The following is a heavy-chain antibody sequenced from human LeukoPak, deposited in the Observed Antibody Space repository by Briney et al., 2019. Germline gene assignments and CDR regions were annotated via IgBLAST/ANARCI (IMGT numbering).Heavy chain of an antibody. V-gene: IGHV4-59*01. D-gene: IGHD2/OR15-2a*01. CDR1: GDFITRYY. Sequence: PSETLSLTCIVSGDFITRYYWSWIRQPPGKGLEWIGYVHYSGITNYSPSLKSRVTISVDTSKRHFSLGLTSVAAADTAVYYCTRGPPVTVPPDQYYYVDVWGKGTMVTVSS. CDR2: VHYSGIT. CDR3: TRGPPVTVPPDQYYYVDV. J-gene: IGHJ6*03.